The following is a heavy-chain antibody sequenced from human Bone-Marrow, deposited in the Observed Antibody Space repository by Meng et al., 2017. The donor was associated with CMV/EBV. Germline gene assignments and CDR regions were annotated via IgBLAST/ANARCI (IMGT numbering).Heavy chain of an antibody. CDR2: ISSSGSTI. Sequence: GESLKISCAASGFTFSDYYMSWIRQAPGKGLEWVSYISSSGSTIYYADSVKGRFTISRDNAKNSLYLQMNSLRAEDTAVYYCARYEGSSTSSTPYYFDYWGQGTLVTVSS. D-gene: IGHD2-2*01. J-gene: IGHJ4*02. CDR3: ARYEGSSTSSTPYYFDY. CDR1: GFTFSDYY. V-gene: IGHV3-11*04.